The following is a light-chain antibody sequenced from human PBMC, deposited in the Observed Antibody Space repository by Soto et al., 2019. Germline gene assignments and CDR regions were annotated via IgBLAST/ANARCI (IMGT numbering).Light chain of an antibody. CDR2: DAS. CDR1: QSVGYH. CDR3: QQRSNRPPVT. J-gene: IGKJ4*01. V-gene: IGKV3-11*01. Sequence: EIVMTQSPATLSVSPGERATLSCRASQSVGYHLAWYQQKPGQAPRLLIYDASNRATGIPARFSGSGSGTDFTLAISSLEPEDFAVYYCQQRSNRPPVTFGGGTKVDI.